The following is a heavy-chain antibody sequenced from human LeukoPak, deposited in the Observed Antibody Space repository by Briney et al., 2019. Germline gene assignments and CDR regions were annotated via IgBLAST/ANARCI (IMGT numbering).Heavy chain of an antibody. CDR3: AKVHLWWDLLSQGSDY. J-gene: IGHJ4*02. CDR2: ISGSGGST. CDR1: GFTFSSYA. V-gene: IGHV3-23*01. D-gene: IGHD1-26*01. Sequence: GGSLRLSCAASGFTFSSYAMSWVRQAPGKGLEWVSAISGSGGSTYYADSVKGRFTISRDNSKNTLYLQMNSLRAEDTAVYYCAKVHLWWDLLSQGSDYWGQGTLVTVSS.